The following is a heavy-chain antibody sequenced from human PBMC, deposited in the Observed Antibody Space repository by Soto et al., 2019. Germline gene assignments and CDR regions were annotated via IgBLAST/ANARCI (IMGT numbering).Heavy chain of an antibody. CDR3: ARFLRIVPNSCDVMDY. CDR2: ISSSSSTI. J-gene: IGHJ6*02. CDR1: GFTFSGYE. V-gene: IGHV3-48*03. Sequence: GGSLRLSCAASGFTFSGYEMNWVRQAPGKGLEWVSYISSSSSTIYYADSVKGRFSISRDNAKNSLYLQMNSLRAEDTAVYYCARFLRIVPNSCDVMDYWGQGTTVTVS. D-gene: IGHD1-26*01.